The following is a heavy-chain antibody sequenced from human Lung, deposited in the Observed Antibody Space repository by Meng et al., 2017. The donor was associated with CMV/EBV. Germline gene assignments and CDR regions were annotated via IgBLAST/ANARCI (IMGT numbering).Heavy chain of an antibody. Sequence: GGSXRLXXEASGFTFSNYGMHWVRQAPGKGLEWVAYIRFDGTQTYYSDSVKGRFAIFRDNSKNTLYLQMHSLTTEDTAMFYCAKVAESTTSPYNYFGAWGQGXLVTVSS. CDR3: AKVAESTTSPYNYFGA. CDR2: IRFDGTQT. CDR1: GFTFSNYG. V-gene: IGHV3-30*02. D-gene: IGHD1-1*01. J-gene: IGHJ5*02.